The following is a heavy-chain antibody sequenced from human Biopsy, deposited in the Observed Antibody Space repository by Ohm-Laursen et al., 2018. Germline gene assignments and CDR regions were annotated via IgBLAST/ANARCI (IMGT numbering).Heavy chain of an antibody. CDR2: IFYDGSNT. CDR3: AKDRYNYTPIGGFSMDV. J-gene: IGHJ6*02. CDR1: GSTFNNYG. V-gene: IGHV3-30*18. Sequence: SLRLSCAASGSTFNNYGMQWVRQAPGKGLEWVAFIFYDGSNTYYADSVKGRFTISRDNSRDTLYPQMSSLRAEDTAVYYCAKDRYNYTPIGGFSMDVWGQGTTVTVSS. D-gene: IGHD5-18*01.